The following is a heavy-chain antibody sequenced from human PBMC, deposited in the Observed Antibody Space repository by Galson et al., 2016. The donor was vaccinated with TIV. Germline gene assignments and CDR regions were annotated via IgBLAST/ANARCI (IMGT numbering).Heavy chain of an antibody. CDR2: INPIFGTA. V-gene: IGHV1-69*06. Sequence: SVKVSCKASGGIFSNFVISWVRQAPGQGLEWMGSINPIFGTANYAQKFQGRVTITADTSTSTFYIDLSSLRSEDTAIYYCARGRGYSFGSGSSYFDYWGQGSLVTVSS. CDR1: GGIFSNFV. CDR3: ARGRGYSFGSGSSYFDY. D-gene: IGHD3-10*01. J-gene: IGHJ4*02.